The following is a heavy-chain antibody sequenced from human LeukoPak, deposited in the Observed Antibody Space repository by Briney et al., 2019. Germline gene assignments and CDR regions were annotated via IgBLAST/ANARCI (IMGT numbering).Heavy chain of an antibody. CDR3: ARGGSDTAMAHDY. Sequence: GGSLRLSCAASGFSFSSYWMSWVRQAPGKGLVWVSRINRGGSRTDYADSVKGRFTISRDDAKNTLYLQLNSLRAEDTAVYFCARGGSDTAMAHDYWGQGTLVTVSS. CDR1: GFSFSSYW. J-gene: IGHJ4*02. V-gene: IGHV3-74*01. D-gene: IGHD5-18*01. CDR2: INRGGSRT.